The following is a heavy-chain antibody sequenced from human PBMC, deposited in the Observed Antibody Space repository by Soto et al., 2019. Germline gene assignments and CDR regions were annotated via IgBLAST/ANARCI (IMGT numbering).Heavy chain of an antibody. D-gene: IGHD6-13*01. V-gene: IGHV5-51*01. CDR2: IYPGDSDT. CDR1: GYSFTSYW. CDR3: ARTSAAGKYYYGMYV. J-gene: IGHJ6*02. Sequence: GESLKISCKGSGYSFTSYWIGWVRQMPGKGLEWMGIIYPGDSDTRYSPSFQGQVTISADKSISTAYLQWSSLKASDTAMYYCARTSAAGKYYYGMYVWGQGTTVPVSS.